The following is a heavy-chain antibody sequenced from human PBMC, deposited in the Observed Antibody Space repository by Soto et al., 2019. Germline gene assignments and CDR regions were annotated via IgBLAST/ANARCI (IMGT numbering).Heavy chain of an antibody. CDR2: ISGSGGST. CDR1: GFSFSSYS. V-gene: IGHV3-23*01. CDR3: AKLAVYSSGRDY. Sequence: PGGSLRLSCAASGFSFSSYSMSWVRQAPGKGLEWVSAISGSGGSTYYADSVKGRFTISRDNSKNTLYLQMNSLRAEDTAVYYCAKLAVYSSGRDYWGQGTLVTVSS. D-gene: IGHD6-19*01. J-gene: IGHJ4*02.